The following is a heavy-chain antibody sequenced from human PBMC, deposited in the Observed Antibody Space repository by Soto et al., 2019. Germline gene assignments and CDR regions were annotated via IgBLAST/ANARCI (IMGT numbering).Heavy chain of an antibody. CDR2: TYYRSKWYN. CDR1: GEGVSNNSAT. J-gene: IGHJ5*01. CDR3: ARLIGNSWLDS. D-gene: IGHD2-8*01. Sequence: SQTLLLPCAISGEGVSNNSATWHWIRQSPTRGLEWLGRTYYRSKWYNDYAVSVKGRITINPETSNNPLSLQLNSVTPDDTAVYYCARLIGNSWLDSWGQGTLVTVSS. V-gene: IGHV6-1*01.